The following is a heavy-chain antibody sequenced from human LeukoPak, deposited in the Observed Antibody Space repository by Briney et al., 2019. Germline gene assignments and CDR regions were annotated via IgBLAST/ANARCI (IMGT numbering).Heavy chain of an antibody. Sequence: GASVKVSCKASGYIFTDYYMHWVRQAPGQELGWMGRINPNSGGTNYAQKLQGRVTMTRDTSISTAYMELSSLRSEDTAVYYCARTDPPYYYDSVNWFDPWGQGTLVTVSS. D-gene: IGHD3-22*01. CDR1: GYIFTDYY. CDR3: ARTDPPYYYDSVNWFDP. J-gene: IGHJ5*02. V-gene: IGHV1/OR15-1*04. CDR2: INPNSGGT.